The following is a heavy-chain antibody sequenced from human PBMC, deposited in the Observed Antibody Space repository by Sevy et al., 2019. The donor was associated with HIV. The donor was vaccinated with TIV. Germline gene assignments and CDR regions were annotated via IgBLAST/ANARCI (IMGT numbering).Heavy chain of an antibody. CDR1: GGSISRYY. D-gene: IGHD2-15*01. J-gene: IGHJ4*02. Sequence: SETLSLTSTVSGGSISRYYWSWIREPPGKGLEWIGYIYYNGNTNYNPSLKSRVTISVDTSKNQFSLKLSSVTAADTAVYFCARAPRGLSTHFDYWGQGALVTVSS. CDR2: IYYNGNT. CDR3: ARAPRGLSTHFDY. V-gene: IGHV4-59*01.